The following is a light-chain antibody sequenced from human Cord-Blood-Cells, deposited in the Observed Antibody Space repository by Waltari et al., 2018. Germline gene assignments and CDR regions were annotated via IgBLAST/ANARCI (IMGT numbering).Light chain of an antibody. J-gene: IGKJ2*02. CDR1: QSISSY. V-gene: IGKV1-39*01. CDR3: QQSYGTPCT. CDR2: AAS. Sequence: DIQMTQPPSSLSVSVGERVTITCRASQSISSYLNWYQQKPGKAPKLLIYAASSLQSGVPSRFSGSGSGTDFTLTISSLQPEDFATYYCQQSYGTPCTFGQGTKLEIK.